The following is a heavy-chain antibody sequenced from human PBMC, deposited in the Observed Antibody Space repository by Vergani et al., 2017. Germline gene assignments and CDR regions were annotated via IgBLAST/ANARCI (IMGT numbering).Heavy chain of an antibody. CDR2: IYSGGST. CDR1: GFTVSSNY. J-gene: IGHJ1*01. V-gene: IGHV3-53*01. CDR3: ARGTGSGWYLLRVQY. Sequence: EVQLVESGGGLIQPGGSLRLSCAASGFTVSSNYMSWVRQAPGKGLEWVSVIYSGGSTYYADTVKGRFTISRDNSKNTLYLQMNSLRAEDTAVYYCARGTGSGWYLLRVQYWGQGTLVTVSS. D-gene: IGHD6-19*01.